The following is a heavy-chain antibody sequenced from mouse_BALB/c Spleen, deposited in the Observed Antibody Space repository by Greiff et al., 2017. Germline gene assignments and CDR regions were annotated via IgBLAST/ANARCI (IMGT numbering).Heavy chain of an antibody. Sequence: EVQVVESGGGLVKPGGSLKLSCAASGFTFSSYAMSWVRQSPEKRLEWVAEISSGGSYTYYPDTVTGRFTISRDNAKNTLYLEMSSLRSEDTAMYYCARGEVVDAMDYWGQGTSVTVSS. V-gene: IGHV5-9-4*01. CDR1: GFTFSSYA. CDR3: ARGEVVDAMDY. J-gene: IGHJ4*01. D-gene: IGHD1-1*01. CDR2: ISSGGSYT.